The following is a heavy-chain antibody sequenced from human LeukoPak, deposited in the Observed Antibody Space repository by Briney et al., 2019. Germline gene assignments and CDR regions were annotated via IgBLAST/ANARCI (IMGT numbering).Heavy chain of an antibody. CDR2: IHYSGST. CDR1: GGSINSGDYY. Sequence: PSETLSLTCTVSGGSINSGDYYWSWIRQPPGKGLEWIGYIHYSGSTYYNPSLKSRVTISVDTSKNQFSLKLSSVTAAHTAVYYCARDPIVGATHGDYWGQGTLVTVSS. D-gene: IGHD1-26*01. V-gene: IGHV4-30-4*08. CDR3: ARDPIVGATHGDY. J-gene: IGHJ4*02.